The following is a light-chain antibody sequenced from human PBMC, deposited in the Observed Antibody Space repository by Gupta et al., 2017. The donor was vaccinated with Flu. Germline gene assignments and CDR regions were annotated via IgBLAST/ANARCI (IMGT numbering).Light chain of an antibody. CDR1: QDISNY. V-gene: IGKV1-33*01. CDR2: DAS. Sequence: DIQMTQSPSSLSASVGDRVTITCQASQDISNYLNWYQQKPGKAPKLLIYDASNLETGVPSRFSGSGSGTDFTFTISSLQPEDIATYYCQQDDNRPWTFGQGTKVEIK. CDR3: QQDDNRPWT. J-gene: IGKJ1*01.